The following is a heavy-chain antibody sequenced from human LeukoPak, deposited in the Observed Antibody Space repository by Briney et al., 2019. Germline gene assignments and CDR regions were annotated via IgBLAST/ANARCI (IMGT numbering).Heavy chain of an antibody. D-gene: IGHD2-15*01. Sequence: PSQTLSLTCTVSGGSISSGSYYWRWLRQPAGTGLEWIGRIYTSGSTNYNSTLKSRVTISVDTSKNQFSLKLSSVTAADTAVYYCARARAFRGYCSGGSCYYFDYWGQGTLVTVSS. CDR3: ARARAFRGYCSGGSCYYFDY. V-gene: IGHV4-61*02. CDR2: IYTSGST. CDR1: GGSISSGSYY. J-gene: IGHJ4*02.